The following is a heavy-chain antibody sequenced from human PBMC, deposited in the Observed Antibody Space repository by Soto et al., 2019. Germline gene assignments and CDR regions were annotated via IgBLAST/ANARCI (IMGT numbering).Heavy chain of an antibody. CDR3: ARSPGYSSSSLSP. CDR2: IIPIFGTA. J-gene: IGHJ5*02. CDR1: GGTFSSYA. Sequence: ASVKVSCKASGGTFSSYAISWVRQAPGQGLEWMGGIIPIFGTANYAQKFQGRVTITADESTSTAYMELSSLSSEDTAVYYCARSPGYSSSSLSPWGQGTLVTVSS. D-gene: IGHD6-13*01. V-gene: IGHV1-69*13.